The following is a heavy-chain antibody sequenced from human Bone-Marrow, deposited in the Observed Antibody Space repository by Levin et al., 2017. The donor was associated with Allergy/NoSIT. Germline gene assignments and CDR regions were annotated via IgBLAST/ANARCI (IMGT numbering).Heavy chain of an antibody. CDR1: GGTFSSYA. CDR3: ARDNLRSNRYYYYYYMDV. J-gene: IGHJ6*03. D-gene: IGHD2/OR15-2a*01. Sequence: KISCKASGGTFSSYAISWVRQAPGQGLEWMGGIIPIFGTANYAQKFQGRVTITADKSTSTAYMELSSLRSEDTAVYYCARDNLRSNRYYYYYYMDVWGKGTTVTGSS. V-gene: IGHV1-69*06. CDR2: IIPIFGTA.